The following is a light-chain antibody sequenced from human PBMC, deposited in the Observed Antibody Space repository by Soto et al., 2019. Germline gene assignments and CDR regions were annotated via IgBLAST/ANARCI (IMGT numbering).Light chain of an antibody. CDR3: CSYTSSSIRV. CDR2: EVR. CDR1: SSDVGGYNH. V-gene: IGLV2-14*01. Sequence: QSVLTQPASESGSPGQSITISCTGTSSDVGGYNHVSWYQQHPGKAPKLIIYEVRNRPSGVSNRLSGSKSGNTASLTISGLQADDEADYYCCSYTSSSIRVFGGGIKLTVL. J-gene: IGLJ3*02.